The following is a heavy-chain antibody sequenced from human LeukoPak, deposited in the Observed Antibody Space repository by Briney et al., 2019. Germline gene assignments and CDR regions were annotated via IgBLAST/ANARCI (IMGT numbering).Heavy chain of an antibody. J-gene: IGHJ6*02. CDR1: GGSISSYY. D-gene: IGHD5-12*01. V-gene: IGHV4-59*08. Sequence: SETLSLTCTVSGGSISSYYWSWIRQPPGKGLEWIGYIYYSGSTNYNPSPKSRVTISVDTSKNQFSLKLSSVTAADTAVYYCARLSYGGYPPYYGMDVWGQGTTVTVSS. CDR3: ARLSYGGYPPYYGMDV. CDR2: IYYSGST.